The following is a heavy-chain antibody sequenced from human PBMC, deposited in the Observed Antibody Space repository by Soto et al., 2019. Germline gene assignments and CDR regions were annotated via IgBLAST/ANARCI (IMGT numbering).Heavy chain of an antibody. V-gene: IGHV1-18*04. CDR3: AKAPLRLGFSYYYYGMDV. J-gene: IGHJ6*02. D-gene: IGHD2-21*01. CDR2: ISAYNGNT. CDR1: GYTFTSYG. Sequence: ASVKVSCKASGYTFTSYGISWVRQAPGQGLEWMGWISAYNGNTNYAQKLQGRVTMTTDTSTSTAYMELRSLRSDDTAVYYCAKAPLRLGFSYYYYGMDVWGQGTTVTVSS.